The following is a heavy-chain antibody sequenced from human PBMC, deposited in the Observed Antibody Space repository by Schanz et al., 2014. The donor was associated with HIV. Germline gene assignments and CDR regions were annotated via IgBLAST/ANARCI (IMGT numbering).Heavy chain of an antibody. V-gene: IGHV1-69*01. CDR1: GGTFSIYA. CDR3: ARDSPVAAGTLDY. J-gene: IGHJ4*02. Sequence: QVQLVQSGAEVQKPGSSVKVSCKASGGTFSIYAISWVRQAPGQGLEWMGGIIHIFGTTNYAPKFQDRVTIIADESTSTAYMELSSLRSEDTAVYYCARDSPVAAGTLDYWGQGTLVTVSS. CDR2: IIHIFGTT. D-gene: IGHD6-13*01.